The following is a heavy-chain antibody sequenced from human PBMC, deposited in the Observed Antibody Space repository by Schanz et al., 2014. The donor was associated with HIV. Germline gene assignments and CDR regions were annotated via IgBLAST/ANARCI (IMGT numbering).Heavy chain of an antibody. CDR2: INTSGGGT. D-gene: IGHD2-15*01. Sequence: QVQLVQSGAEVKKPGASVKVSCKASGYTFSHYGITWVRQAPGQGLEWLGVINTSGGGTSDALQGRVAFTRDTSTTTVYMDLRNLRFADSGVYYCARERMATGGLDVWGQGTTVTVSS. V-gene: IGHV1-46*01. J-gene: IGHJ6*02. CDR1: GYTFSHYG. CDR3: ARERMATGGLDV.